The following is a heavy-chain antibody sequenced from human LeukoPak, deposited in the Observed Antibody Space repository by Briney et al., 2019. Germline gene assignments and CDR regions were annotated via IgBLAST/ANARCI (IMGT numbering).Heavy chain of an antibody. D-gene: IGHD2-15*01. J-gene: IGHJ4*02. CDR2: IIPIFGTA. CDR3: ARDSCSGGSCYSFFDY. Sequence: ASVKDSCESSGGTFSSYAISWVRQAPGQGLEWMGRIIPIFGTAHYAQKFQGRVTITTDESTSTAYIELSSLRSEDTAVYYGARDSCSGGSCYSFFDYWGQGTLVTVSS. CDR1: GGTFSSYA. V-gene: IGHV1-69*05.